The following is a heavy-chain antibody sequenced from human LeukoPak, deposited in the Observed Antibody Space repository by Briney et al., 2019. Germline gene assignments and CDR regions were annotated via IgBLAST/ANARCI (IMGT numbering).Heavy chain of an antibody. CDR2: IYTSGST. Sequence: HSQTLSLTCTVSGGSISSGSYYWSWIRQPAGKGLEWIGRIYTSGSTNYNPSLKSRVTISVDTSKNQFSLKLSSVTAADTAVYYCARLTRTLYFDIWGQGTMVTVSS. V-gene: IGHV4-61*02. CDR3: ARLTRTLYFDI. J-gene: IGHJ3*02. CDR1: GGSISSGSYY. D-gene: IGHD2-2*02.